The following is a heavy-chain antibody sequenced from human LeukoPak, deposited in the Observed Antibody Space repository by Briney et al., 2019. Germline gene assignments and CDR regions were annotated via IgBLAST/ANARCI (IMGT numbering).Heavy chain of an antibody. CDR1: GFTFSSYA. CDR3: AKGETVFGFGGVIGGVY. D-gene: IGHD3-16*02. CDR2: ISSNGGST. V-gene: IGHV3-64*01. Sequence: QPGGSLRLSCAASGFTFSSYAMHWVRQAPGKGLEYVSAISSNGGSTYYANSVKGRFTISRDNAKNSLYLQMNSLRAEDTALYYCAKGETVFGFGGVIGGVYWGQGTLVTVSS. J-gene: IGHJ4*02.